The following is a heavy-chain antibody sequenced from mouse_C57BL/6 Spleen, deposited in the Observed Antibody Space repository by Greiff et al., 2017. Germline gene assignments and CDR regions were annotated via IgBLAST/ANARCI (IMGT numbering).Heavy chain of an antibody. D-gene: IGHD1-3*01. Sequence: VQLQQSGPELVKPGASVKISCKASGYSFTDYNMNWVKQSNGKSLEWIGVINPDYGATSYNQKFKGKATLTADQSSSTAYMQLNSLTSEDSAVSYWASAGLCSTRYCYAVDYWGQGTTLTVSS. CDR1: GYSFTDYN. CDR3: ASAGLCSTRYCYAVDY. J-gene: IGHJ4*01. CDR2: INPDYGAT. V-gene: IGHV1-39*01.